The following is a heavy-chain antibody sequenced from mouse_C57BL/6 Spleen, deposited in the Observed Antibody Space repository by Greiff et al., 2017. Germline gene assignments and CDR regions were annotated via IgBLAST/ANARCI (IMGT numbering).Heavy chain of an antibody. J-gene: IGHJ2*01. Sequence: VQLKQSGPELVKPGASVKISFKASGYTFTDSYMNWVKQSHGQSLEWIGDINPNNGGTSYNQKFKGKATLTVDKSSSTAYMELRSLTSEDSAVYYCASWDYGSSSLDYWGQGTTLTVSS. D-gene: IGHD1-1*01. CDR3: ASWDYGSSSLDY. CDR2: INPNNGGT. V-gene: IGHV1-26*01. CDR1: GYTFTDSY.